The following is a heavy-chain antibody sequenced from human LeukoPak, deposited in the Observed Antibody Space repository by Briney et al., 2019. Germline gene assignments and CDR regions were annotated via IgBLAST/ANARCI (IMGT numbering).Heavy chain of an antibody. CDR2: FHYSGNT. J-gene: IGHJ5*02. D-gene: IGHD3-9*01. CDR3: ARQPTGYPNWFDP. Sequence: SETLSHTCTVSGDSISISSCSWAWVRQPPGKRLEWIGVFHYSGNTYYNPSLNNRVTISVDTSKIQFFLTLTSLTVTDTAVYYCARQPTGYPNWFDPWGQGILVTVSS. CDR1: GDSISISSCS. V-gene: IGHV4-39*01.